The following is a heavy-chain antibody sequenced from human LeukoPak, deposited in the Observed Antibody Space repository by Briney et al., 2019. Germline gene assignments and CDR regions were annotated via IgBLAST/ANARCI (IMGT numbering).Heavy chain of an antibody. Sequence: ASVKVSCKASGYTFSDYHIHWVRQAPGQGLEWMGWINPNTGGTNYAQKFQGRVAMTRDTSISTAYMELSWLRSDDTAVYYCARDIRPRVESFDYWGQETLVSVSS. CDR2: INPNTGGT. J-gene: IGHJ4*02. V-gene: IGHV1-2*02. CDR3: ARDIRPRVESFDY. CDR1: GYTFSDYH. D-gene: IGHD3-3*01.